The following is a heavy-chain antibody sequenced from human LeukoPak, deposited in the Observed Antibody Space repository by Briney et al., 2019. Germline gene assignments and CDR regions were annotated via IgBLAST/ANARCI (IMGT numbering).Heavy chain of an antibody. D-gene: IGHD3-3*01. V-gene: IGHV1-46*01. Sequence: ASVKVSCKASGYTFSSYHIHWVRQAPGQGLEWMGKINPSFNPGVDVTSYAQKFQGRVTMTRDTSTNTVYMELSSLRSEDTAVYYCARGESAVGGFWSGYYTGGYYYMDVWGKGTTVTVSS. CDR2: INPSFNPGVDVT. J-gene: IGHJ6*03. CDR3: ARGESAVGGFWSGYYTGGYYYMDV. CDR1: GYTFSSYH.